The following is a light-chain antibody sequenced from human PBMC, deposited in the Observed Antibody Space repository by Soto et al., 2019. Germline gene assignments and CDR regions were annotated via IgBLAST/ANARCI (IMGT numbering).Light chain of an antibody. J-gene: IGKJ4*01. Sequence: DIQMTQSPSSLSASVGDRVTITCQASQDISNYLNWYQQKPGKAPKPLIYDASNLEKGVPSRFSGSGSGTDFTFTFRSLQAEDIATYYCQQYDNLPPFTFGGGTKVEIK. CDR2: DAS. V-gene: IGKV1-33*01. CDR1: QDISNY. CDR3: QQYDNLPPFT.